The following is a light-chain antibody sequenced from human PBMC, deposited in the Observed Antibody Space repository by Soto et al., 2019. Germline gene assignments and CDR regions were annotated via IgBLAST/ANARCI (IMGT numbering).Light chain of an antibody. CDR3: QQYLDNLLT. CDR1: QSVLYSSNNENY. Sequence: DIVMTQSPDSLAVSLGERATINCKSSQSVLYSSNNENYLAWYQQKPGQPPKLLIYWASTRESGVPGRFSGGGSGTDFTLTISSLQAEDVAVYYCQQYLDNLLTFGGGTKV. V-gene: IGKV4-1*01. CDR2: WAS. J-gene: IGKJ4*01.